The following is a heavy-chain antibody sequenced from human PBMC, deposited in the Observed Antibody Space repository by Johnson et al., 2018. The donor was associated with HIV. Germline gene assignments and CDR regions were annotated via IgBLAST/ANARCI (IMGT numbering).Heavy chain of an antibody. J-gene: IGHJ3*02. CDR1: GFIFNDYV. V-gene: IGHV3-23*03. D-gene: IGHD3-22*01. CDR2: IYSGGST. CDR3: AKRSGSYAFDI. Sequence: EVQLVESGGGMVRPGGSLRLSCAASGFIFNDYVMNWVRQAPGKGLEWVSVIYSGGSTYYADSVKGRFTISRDNSKNTLYLQMNSLRAEDTAVYYCAKRSGSYAFDIWGQGTMVTVSS.